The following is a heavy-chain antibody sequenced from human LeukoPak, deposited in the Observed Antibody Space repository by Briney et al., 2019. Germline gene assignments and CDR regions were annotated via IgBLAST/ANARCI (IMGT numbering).Heavy chain of an antibody. V-gene: IGHV3-30*02. D-gene: IGHD3-22*01. CDR3: ARGVTMIVVEDY. CDR2: IRYDGRNK. Sequence: GSLRLSCGASGFIFSNYGMHWVRQAPGKGLEWVAFIRYDGRNKYYADSVKGRFTISRDNSKNTLYLQMNSLRAEDTAVYYCARGVTMIVVEDYWGQGTLVTVSS. CDR1: GFIFSNYG. J-gene: IGHJ4*02.